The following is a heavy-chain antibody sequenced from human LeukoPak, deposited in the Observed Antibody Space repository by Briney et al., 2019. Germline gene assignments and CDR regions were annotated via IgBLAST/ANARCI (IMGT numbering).Heavy chain of an antibody. CDR1: GGSISSYY. D-gene: IGHD3-3*01. Sequence: SETLSLTCTVSGGSISSYYWSWLRQPAGKGLEWIGRIYTSGSTNYNPSLKSRVTMSVDTSKNQFSLKLSSVTAADTAVYYCARETGYDFWSGYSIDYWGQGTLVTVSS. V-gene: IGHV4-4*07. CDR3: ARETGYDFWSGYSIDY. CDR2: IYTSGST. J-gene: IGHJ4*02.